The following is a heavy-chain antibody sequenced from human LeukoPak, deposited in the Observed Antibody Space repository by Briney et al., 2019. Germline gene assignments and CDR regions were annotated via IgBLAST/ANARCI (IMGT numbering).Heavy chain of an antibody. D-gene: IGHD3-10*02. CDR2: ISGTGGST. CDR1: GLTFSSYA. V-gene: IGHV3-23*01. CDR3: AELGITMIGGV. Sequence: GGSLRLSCAASGLTFSSYAMSWVRQAPGKGLEWVSAISGTGGSTYYADSVKGRFTISRDNAKNSLYLQMNSLRAEDTAVYYCAELGITMIGGVWGKGTTVTISS. J-gene: IGHJ6*04.